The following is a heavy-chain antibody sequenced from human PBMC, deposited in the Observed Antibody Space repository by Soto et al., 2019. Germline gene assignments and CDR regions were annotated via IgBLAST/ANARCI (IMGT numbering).Heavy chain of an antibody. CDR1: GYSISSGYY. Sequence: SETLSLTCAVSGYSISSGYYWGCIRHPPEKGREWIGSIYHSGSNYYTPSLNSRATMSVDTSKTQFPLKLSSVTAADTAVYYWARKLDTAMVDDAFDLWGQGTMVTVSS. D-gene: IGHD5-18*01. J-gene: IGHJ3*01. V-gene: IGHV4-38-2*01. CDR3: ARKLDTAMVDDAFDL. CDR2: IYHSGSN.